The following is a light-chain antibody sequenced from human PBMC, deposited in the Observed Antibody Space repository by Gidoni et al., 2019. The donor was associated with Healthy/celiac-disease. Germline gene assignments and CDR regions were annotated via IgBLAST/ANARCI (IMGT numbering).Light chain of an antibody. CDR1: SSDVGGYNY. Sequence: QSALTQPASVSGSPGQSITISCTGTSSDVGGYNYVSWYQQHQGKAPKLIIYDVSNRTSGVSNRFSGSNSGNTASLTISGLQAEDEADYYCSSYTSSSKNVFGTWTNVTVL. CDR2: DVS. J-gene: IGLJ1*01. CDR3: SSYTSSSKNV. V-gene: IGLV2-14*03.